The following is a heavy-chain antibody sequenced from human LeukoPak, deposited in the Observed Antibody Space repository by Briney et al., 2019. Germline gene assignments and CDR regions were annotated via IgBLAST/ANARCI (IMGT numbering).Heavy chain of an antibody. D-gene: IGHD3-22*01. CDR1: GFTSSSYV. CDR3: AKDLSSGYYDAFDI. J-gene: IGHJ3*02. V-gene: IGHV3-23*01. CDR2: SSGSGSIT. Sequence: PGGSLRLSCAASGFTSSSYVMSWVRQAPGKGLEWVSASSGSGSITYYADSVKGRFTISRDNSNNTLYLQMNSLRAGDTAVYYCAKDLSSGYYDAFDIWGQGTMVTVSS.